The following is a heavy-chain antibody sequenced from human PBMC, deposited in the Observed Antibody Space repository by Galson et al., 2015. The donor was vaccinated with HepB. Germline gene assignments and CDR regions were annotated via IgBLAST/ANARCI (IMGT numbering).Heavy chain of an antibody. J-gene: IGHJ6*02. D-gene: IGHD3-10*01. CDR1: GYTLTELS. CDR3: ATDGKSRITMVRGVTRYGMDV. V-gene: IGHV1-24*01. Sequence: SVKVSCKVSGYTLTELSMHWVRQAPGKGLEWMGGFDPEDGETIYAQKFQGRVTMTEDTSTDTAYMELSSLRSEDTAVYYCATDGKSRITMVRGVTRYGMDVWGQGTTVTVSS. CDR2: FDPEDGET.